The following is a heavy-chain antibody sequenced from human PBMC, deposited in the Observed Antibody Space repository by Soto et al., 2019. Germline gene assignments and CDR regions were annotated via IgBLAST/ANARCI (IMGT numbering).Heavy chain of an antibody. J-gene: IGHJ4*02. D-gene: IGHD4-17*01. V-gene: IGHV4-34*01. CDR2: INHSGST. Sequence: SETLSLTCAVYGGSFIGYYWSWIRQPPGKGLEWIGEINHSGSTNYNPSLKSRVTISVDTSKNQFSLKLSSVTAADTAVYYCARGRVYYGDDYWGQGTLVTVSS. CDR3: ARGRVYYGDDY. CDR1: GGSFIGYY.